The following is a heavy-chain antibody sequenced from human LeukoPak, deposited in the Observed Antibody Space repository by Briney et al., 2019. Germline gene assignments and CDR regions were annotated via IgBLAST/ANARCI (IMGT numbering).Heavy chain of an antibody. D-gene: IGHD3-22*01. CDR3: ARGPESSCYYTFDF. CDR1: GASISSFY. J-gene: IGHJ4*02. V-gene: IGHV4-4*07. CDR2: IYISGST. Sequence: KPSETLSLTCTVSGASISSFYWSWIRQPAGKGLEWIGRIYISGSTNYNPSLKSRVTMSLDTSKNQFSLKLTSVTAADTAVYYCARGPESSCYYTFDFWGQGTLVTVSS.